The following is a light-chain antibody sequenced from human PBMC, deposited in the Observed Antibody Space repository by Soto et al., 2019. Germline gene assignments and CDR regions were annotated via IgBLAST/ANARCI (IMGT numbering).Light chain of an antibody. CDR1: NSDVGGYDY. CDR3: SSYAGTYSYV. Sequence: LTQPRSVSGSPGQSVAISCTGTNSDVGGYDYVSWYQQHPGKAPKLMVYDVTKRPSGVPDRFSGSKSGNTASLTISGLQSEDEADYYCSSYAGTYSYVFGTGTKVTVL. V-gene: IGLV2-11*01. CDR2: DVT. J-gene: IGLJ1*01.